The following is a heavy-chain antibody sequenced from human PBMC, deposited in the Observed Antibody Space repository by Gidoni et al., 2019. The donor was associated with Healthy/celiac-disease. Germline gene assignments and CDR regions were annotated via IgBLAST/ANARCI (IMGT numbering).Heavy chain of an antibody. CDR2: ISSSGSTI. V-gene: IGHV3-48*03. J-gene: IGHJ4*02. CDR3: ARELFWNYQTINDY. Sequence: EVQLVESGGGLVQPGGSLRLSCAASGFSFSSYEMSWVRQAPGKGLEWVSYISSSGSTIYYADSVKGRFTISRDNAKNSLYLQMNSLRAEDTAVYYCARELFWNYQTINDYWGQGTLVTVSS. D-gene: IGHD1-7*01. CDR1: GFSFSSYE.